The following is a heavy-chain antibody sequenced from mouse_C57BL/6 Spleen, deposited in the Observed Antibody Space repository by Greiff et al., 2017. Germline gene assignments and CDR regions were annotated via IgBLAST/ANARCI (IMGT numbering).Heavy chain of an antibody. CDR3: ARSRYGRGSYAMDY. Sequence: VQLQQPGAELVKPGASVKLSCKASGYTFTSYWMQWVKQRPGQGLEWIGEIDPSDSYTNYNEKFKGKATLTVDTSSSTAYMQLSSLTSEDSAVYYCARSRYGRGSYAMDYWGQGTSVTVSS. J-gene: IGHJ4*01. CDR1: GYTFTSYW. V-gene: IGHV1-50*01. D-gene: IGHD2-1*01. CDR2: IDPSDSYT.